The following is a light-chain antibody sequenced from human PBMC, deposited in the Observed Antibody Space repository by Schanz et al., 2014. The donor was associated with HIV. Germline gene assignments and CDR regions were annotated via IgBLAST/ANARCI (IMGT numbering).Light chain of an antibody. CDR2: DNN. CDR3: GSWDSSLKAVV. CDR1: DSNIGSNY. J-gene: IGLJ2*01. Sequence: QSVLTQPPSVSAAPGQKVTISCSGSDSNIGSNYVAWYQQLPGTAPKLLIYDNNKRPSGTPDRFSGSKSGTSATLGITGLQTGDEADYYCGSWDSSLKAVVFGGGTKLTVL. V-gene: IGLV1-51*01.